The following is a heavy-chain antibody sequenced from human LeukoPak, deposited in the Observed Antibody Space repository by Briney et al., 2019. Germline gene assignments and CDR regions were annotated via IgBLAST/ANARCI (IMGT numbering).Heavy chain of an antibody. CDR3: ARDDPEVFGELKVVY. Sequence: GASVKVSCKASGYTFTSYGISWVRQAPGQGLEWMGWISAYNGNTNYAQTLKGRVTMTTDTSTSTAYMELGSLRADDTAVYYCARDDPEVFGELKVVYWGQETLVAVSS. CDR2: ISAYNGNT. V-gene: IGHV1-18*01. J-gene: IGHJ4*02. D-gene: IGHD3-10*02. CDR1: GYTFTSYG.